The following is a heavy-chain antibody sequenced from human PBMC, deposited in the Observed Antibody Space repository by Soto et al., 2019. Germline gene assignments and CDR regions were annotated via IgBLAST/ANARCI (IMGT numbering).Heavy chain of an antibody. J-gene: IGHJ1*01. Sequence: GGSLRLSCSASGFTFSSYAMHWVRQAPGKGLEYVSAISSNGGSTYYADSVKGRFTISRDNSKNTLYLQMSSLRAEDTAVYYCVKDSPPSYYSSGYYYPEYLQHWAQGNLVTVSA. CDR3: VKDSPPSYYSSGYYYPEYLQH. CDR1: GFTFSSYA. D-gene: IGHD3-22*01. V-gene: IGHV3-64D*08. CDR2: ISSNGGST.